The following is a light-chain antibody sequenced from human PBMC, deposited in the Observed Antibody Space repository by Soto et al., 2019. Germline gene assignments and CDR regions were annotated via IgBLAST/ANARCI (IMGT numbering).Light chain of an antibody. V-gene: IGLV2-14*01. J-gene: IGLJ2*01. CDR2: DVS. CDR1: GSDVGGYNY. CDR3: SSYTSASTPLV. Sequence: QSVLTQPASVSGSPGQSITISCTGTGSDVGGYNYVSWYQQHPGKAPKVMIYDVSNRPSGVSNRFSGSKSDNTASLTISGLQAEDEADYYCSSYTSASTPLVFGGGTKLTVL.